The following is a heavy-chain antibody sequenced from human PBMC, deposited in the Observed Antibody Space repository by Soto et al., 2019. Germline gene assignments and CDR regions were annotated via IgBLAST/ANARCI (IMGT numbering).Heavy chain of an antibody. CDR1: VFPFGANA. Sequence: GGSLRLSCVVSVFPFGANAMSWVRQAPGKGLEWVSGLSNTVRRTSYADSVKGRFNISRDNSENTVYLQMNSLRVEDTAVYYCATAMGATQGPFDNWGQGTLVTVSS. CDR3: ATAMGATQGPFDN. J-gene: IGHJ4*02. V-gene: IGHV3-23*01. D-gene: IGHD1-26*01. CDR2: LSNTVRRT.